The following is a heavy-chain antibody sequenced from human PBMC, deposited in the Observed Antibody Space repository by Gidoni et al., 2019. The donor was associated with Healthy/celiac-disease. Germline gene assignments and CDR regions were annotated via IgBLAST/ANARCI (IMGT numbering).Heavy chain of an antibody. D-gene: IGHD3-3*01. CDR1: GGSISSSSYY. CDR3: ARGHYDFWSGYPEGGMDV. J-gene: IGHJ6*02. CDR2: IYYSGST. Sequence: QLQLQESGPGLVKPSETLSLTCTVSGGSISSSSYYWGWIRQPPGKGLEWIGSIYYSGSTYYNPSLKSRVTISVDTSKNQFSLKLSSVTAADTAVYYCARGHYDFWSGYPEGGMDVWGQGTTVTVSS. V-gene: IGHV4-39*01.